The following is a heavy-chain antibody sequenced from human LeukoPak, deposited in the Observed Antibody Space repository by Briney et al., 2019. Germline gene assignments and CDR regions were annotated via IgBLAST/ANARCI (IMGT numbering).Heavy chain of an antibody. J-gene: IGHJ6*03. CDR3: ARAYYDFWSGYFNYMDV. CDR1: GYTFTGYY. V-gene: IGHV1-2*04. D-gene: IGHD3-3*01. Sequence: ASVKVSCKASGYTFTGYYMHWVRQAPGQGLEWMGWINPNSGGTNYAQKFQGWVTMTRDTSISTAYMELSRLRSDDTAVYYCARAYYDFWSGYFNYMDVWGKGTTVTVSS. CDR2: INPNSGGT.